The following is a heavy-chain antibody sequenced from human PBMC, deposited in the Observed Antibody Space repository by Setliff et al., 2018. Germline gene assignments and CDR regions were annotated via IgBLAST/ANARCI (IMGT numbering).Heavy chain of an antibody. CDR1: GASVRSHY. CDR2: FFYSGDT. CDR3: ARVRTYYGSGTYTRYFDY. V-gene: IGHV4-59*02. D-gene: IGHD3-10*01. Sequence: SETLSLTCTVSGASVRSHYWSWIRQSPEKGLEWIGFFFYSGDTKSNPSLKSRVTMSVDTSKNQFSLKLNSVTAADTAVYYCARVRTYYGSGTYTRYFDYWGHGTLVTVSS. J-gene: IGHJ4*01.